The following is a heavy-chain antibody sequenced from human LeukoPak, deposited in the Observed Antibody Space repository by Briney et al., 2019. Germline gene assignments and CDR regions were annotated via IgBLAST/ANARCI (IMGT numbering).Heavy chain of an antibody. CDR2: IRSKDNDGTT. D-gene: IGHD3/OR15-3a*01. J-gene: IGHJ4*02. CDR1: GFTFGDYA. CDR3: STWTDLYDY. Sequence: PGGSLRLSCTASGFTFGDYAISWVRQAPGKGLEWLGFIRSKDNDGTTAYAASVKGRFIISRDDSKSIAYLQMNDLKTEDTAVYYCSTWTDLYDYWGQGTLVTVSS. V-gene: IGHV3-49*04.